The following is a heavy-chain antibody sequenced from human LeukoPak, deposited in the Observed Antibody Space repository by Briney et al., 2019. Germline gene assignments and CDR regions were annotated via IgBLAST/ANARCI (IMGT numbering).Heavy chain of an antibody. CDR1: GGTFSSYA. Sequence: SVKVSCKASGGTFSSYAISWVRQAPGQGLEWMGGIIPIFGTANYAQKFQGRVTITTDESTSTAYMELSSLRSEDTAVYYCARSLSGWYGTGGYWGQGTLVTVSS. D-gene: IGHD6-19*01. CDR3: ARSLSGWYGTGGY. J-gene: IGHJ4*02. V-gene: IGHV1-69*05. CDR2: IIPIFGTA.